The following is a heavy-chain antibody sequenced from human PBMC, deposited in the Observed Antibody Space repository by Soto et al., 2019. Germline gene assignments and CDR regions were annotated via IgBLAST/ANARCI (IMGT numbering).Heavy chain of an antibody. Sequence: GASVKVSCKASGYTFTSYYMHWVRQAPGQGLEWMGIINPSGGSTSYAQKFQGRVTMTRDTSTSTVYMELSSLRSEDTAVYYCARGGSDCSGGSCYFNQKYYFDYWGQGTLVTVSS. CDR1: GYTFTSYY. V-gene: IGHV1-46*01. D-gene: IGHD2-15*01. CDR3: ARGGSDCSGGSCYFNQKYYFDY. J-gene: IGHJ4*02. CDR2: INPSGGST.